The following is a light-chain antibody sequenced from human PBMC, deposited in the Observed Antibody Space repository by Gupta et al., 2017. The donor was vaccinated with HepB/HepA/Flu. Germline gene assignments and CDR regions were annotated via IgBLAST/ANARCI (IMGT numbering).Light chain of an antibody. CDR1: QSLLHSNGYNY. V-gene: IGKV2-28*01. J-gene: IGKJ2*01. CDR2: LGS. Sequence: IRGEPASISCRSSQSLLHSNGYNYLDWYLQKPGQSPQLLIYLGSNRASGVPDRFSGSGSGTYFTLKISRVEAEDVGVYYCMQALQTPFTFGQGTKVEIK. CDR3: MQALQTPFT.